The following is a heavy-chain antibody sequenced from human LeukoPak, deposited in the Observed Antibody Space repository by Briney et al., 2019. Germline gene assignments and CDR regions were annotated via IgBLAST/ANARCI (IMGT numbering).Heavy chain of an antibody. CDR1: GFTFDDYA. V-gene: IGHV3-9*01. D-gene: IGHD2-2*01. CDR2: ISWNSGSI. CDR3: AKDMGSTMYRYGMDV. J-gene: IGHJ6*02. Sequence: GGSLRLYCAASGFTFDDYAMHWVRQAPGKGLEWVSGISWNSGSIGYADSVKGRFTISRDNAKNSLYLQMNSLRAEDTALYCCAKDMGSTMYRYGMDVWGQGTTVTVSS.